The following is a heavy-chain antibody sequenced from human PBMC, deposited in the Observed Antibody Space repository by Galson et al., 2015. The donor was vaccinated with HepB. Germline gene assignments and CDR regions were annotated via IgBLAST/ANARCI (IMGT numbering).Heavy chain of an antibody. CDR1: GFTFSSYS. CDR3: ARDLTGYSSTWRRYWFFDL. D-gene: IGHD6-13*01. Sequence: SLRLSCAASGFTFSSYSMNWVRQAPGKGLEWVSFISSSSTTIYYVDSVKGRFTISRDDAKNSLYLQMNSLRAEDTAVYYCARDLTGYSSTWRRYWFFDLWGRGTLVTVSS. J-gene: IGHJ2*01. V-gene: IGHV3-48*04. CDR2: ISSSSTTI.